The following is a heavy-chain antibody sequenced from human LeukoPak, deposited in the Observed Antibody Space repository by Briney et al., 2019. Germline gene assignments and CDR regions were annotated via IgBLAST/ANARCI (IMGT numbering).Heavy chain of an antibody. CDR2: IKQDGSEK. D-gene: IGHD3-3*01. CDR3: ARDLWSGYYSGFDY. Sequence: GGSLRLSCAASGFTFSSYNMNWVRQAPGKGLEWVANIKQDGSEKYYVDSVKGRFTISRDNAKSSLYLQMNSLRAEDTAVYYCARDLWSGYYSGFDYWGQGTLVTVSS. J-gene: IGHJ4*02. CDR1: GFTFSSYN. V-gene: IGHV3-7*01.